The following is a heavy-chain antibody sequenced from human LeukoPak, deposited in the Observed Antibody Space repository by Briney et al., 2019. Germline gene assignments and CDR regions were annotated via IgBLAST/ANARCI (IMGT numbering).Heavy chain of an antibody. Sequence: GSVKVSCKASGYTFTSYDINWVRQATGQGLEWMGWMNPNSGNTGYAQKFQGRVTMTRNTSISTAYMELSSLRSEDTAVYYCATRGYSGYSPFDYWGQGTLVTVSS. CDR3: ATRGYSGYSPFDY. J-gene: IGHJ4*02. V-gene: IGHV1-8*01. D-gene: IGHD5-12*01. CDR2: MNPNSGNT. CDR1: GYTFTSYD.